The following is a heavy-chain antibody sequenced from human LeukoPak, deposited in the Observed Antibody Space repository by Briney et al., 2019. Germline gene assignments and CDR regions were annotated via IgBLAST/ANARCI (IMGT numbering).Heavy chain of an antibody. CDR2: IYYSGST. D-gene: IGHD3-22*01. J-gene: IGHJ4*02. CDR1: GGSISSSSYY. Sequence: SETLSLTCTVSGGSISSSSYYWGWIRQPPGKGLEWTGSIYYSGSTYYNPSLKSRVTISVDTSKNQFSLKLSSVTAADTAVYYCARHSYYYDSSGYPNRYFDYWGQGTLVTVSS. V-gene: IGHV4-39*01. CDR3: ARHSYYYDSSGYPNRYFDY.